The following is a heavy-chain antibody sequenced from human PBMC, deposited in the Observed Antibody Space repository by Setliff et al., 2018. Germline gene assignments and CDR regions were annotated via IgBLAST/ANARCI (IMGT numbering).Heavy chain of an antibody. CDR2: VFYSGDT. J-gene: IGHJ4*02. D-gene: IGHD3-10*01. CDR3: ARDRTYYASGTYTRYFDY. Sequence: PSETLSLTCIVSGESIDSVATGNHYWNWIRQPVGKGLEWIGFVFYSGDTRYNPALKSRVTMSVDTSMNQFSLNLKSVTAADTAVYYCARDRTYYASGTYTRYFDYWGRGTLVTVSS. V-gene: IGHV4-61*10. CDR1: GESIDSVATGNHY.